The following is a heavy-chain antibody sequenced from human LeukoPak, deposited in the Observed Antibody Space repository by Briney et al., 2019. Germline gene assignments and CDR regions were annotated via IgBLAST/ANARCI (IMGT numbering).Heavy chain of an antibody. Sequence: PGGSLRLSCAASGFTFSSYWMSWVRQAPGKGLEWVANIKQDGSEKYYVDSVKGRFTISRDNAKNSLYLQMNSLRAEDTAVYYCARAWSITIIGVVTQYYFDYWGQGTLVTVSS. CDR1: GFTFSSYW. CDR3: ARAWSITIIGVVTQYYFDY. CDR2: IKQDGSEK. J-gene: IGHJ4*02. D-gene: IGHD3-3*01. V-gene: IGHV3-7*01.